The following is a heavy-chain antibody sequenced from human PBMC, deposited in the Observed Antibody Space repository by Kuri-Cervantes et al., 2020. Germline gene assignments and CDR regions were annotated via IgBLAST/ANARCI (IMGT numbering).Heavy chain of an antibody. Sequence: GGSLRLSCAASGFTFSSYSMNWFRQAPGKGLEWVSSITTSSANIYYADSVKGRFTISRDNAKKFLYLRMNSLRVEDTALYYCASLGPGYNSSWSYWGQGTLVTVSS. CDR1: GFTFSSYS. D-gene: IGHD6-19*01. J-gene: IGHJ4*02. V-gene: IGHV3-21*04. CDR3: ASLGPGYNSSWSY. CDR2: ITTSSANI.